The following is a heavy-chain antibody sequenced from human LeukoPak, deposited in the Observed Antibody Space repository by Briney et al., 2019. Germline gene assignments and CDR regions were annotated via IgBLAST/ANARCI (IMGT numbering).Heavy chain of an antibody. V-gene: IGHV3-21*01. Sequence: GGSLRLSCAASGFTFSSYSMNWVRQAPGKGLEWVSSISSSSSYIYYADSVKGRFTISRDNAKNSLYLQMSSLRAEDTAVYYCATDVADSSGYYYFDAFHIWGQGTMVTVSS. CDR1: GFTFSSYS. J-gene: IGHJ3*02. D-gene: IGHD3-22*01. CDR2: ISSSSSYI. CDR3: ATDVADSSGYYYFDAFHI.